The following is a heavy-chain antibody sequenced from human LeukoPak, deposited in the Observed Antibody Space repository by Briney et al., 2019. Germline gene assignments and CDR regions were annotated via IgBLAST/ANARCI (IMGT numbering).Heavy chain of an antibody. CDR1: GGTFSSYA. V-gene: IGHV1-69*04. CDR2: IIPILCIA. D-gene: IGHD2-2*01. CDR3: ARGLDCSSTSCYYYSSAGNWFDP. Sequence: SVKVSCKASGGTFSSYAIRWVRQAPGQGLEWMGRIIPILCIANYAQKFQGRVTITADKSTSTAYMELSSLRYEDTAVYYCARGLDCSSTSCYYYSSAGNWFDPWGQGTLVTVSS. J-gene: IGHJ5*02.